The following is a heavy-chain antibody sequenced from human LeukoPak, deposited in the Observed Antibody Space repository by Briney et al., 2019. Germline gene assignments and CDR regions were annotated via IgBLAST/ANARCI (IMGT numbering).Heavy chain of an antibody. V-gene: IGHV1-69*05. CDR3: ARENYDFWSGPLDY. CDR2: IIPIFGTA. D-gene: IGHD3-3*01. Sequence: SVKVACKASGGTFSSYAISWVRQAPGQGREWLGRIIPIFGTANYAQKFQGRVTITTDESTSTAYMEPSSLRSEDTAVYYCARENYDFWSGPLDYWGQGTLVTVSS. J-gene: IGHJ4*02. CDR1: GGTFSSYA.